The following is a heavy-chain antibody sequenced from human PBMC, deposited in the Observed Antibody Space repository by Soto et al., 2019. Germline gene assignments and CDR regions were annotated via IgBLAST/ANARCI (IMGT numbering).Heavy chain of an antibody. J-gene: IGHJ3*02. CDR1: GFSLSTSGVG. Sequence: SGPTLVNPTQTLTLTCTFSGFSLSTSGVGVGWIRQPPKKALEWLALIYWDDDKRYSPSLKSRLTITKDTSKNQVVLTMTNMDPVDTAIYYCAHRRRFLEWLAAFDIWGQGTMVTVSS. CDR2: IYWDDDK. CDR3: AHRRRFLEWLAAFDI. D-gene: IGHD3-3*01. V-gene: IGHV2-5*02.